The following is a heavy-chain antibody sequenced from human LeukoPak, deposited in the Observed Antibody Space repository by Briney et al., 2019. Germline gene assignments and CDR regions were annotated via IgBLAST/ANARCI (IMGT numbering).Heavy chain of an antibody. D-gene: IGHD2-8*01. J-gene: IGHJ3*02. CDR2: IYHSGST. CDR3: ARAAYCTNGVCYNDVFDI. CDR1: GGSISSSNW. Sequence: PSGTLSLTCAVSGGSISSSNWWSWVRQPPGKGLEWIGEIYHSGSTNYNPSLKSRVTISVDKSKNQSSLKLSSVTAVDTAVYYCARAAYCTNGVCYNDVFDIWGQGTMVTVSS. V-gene: IGHV4-4*02.